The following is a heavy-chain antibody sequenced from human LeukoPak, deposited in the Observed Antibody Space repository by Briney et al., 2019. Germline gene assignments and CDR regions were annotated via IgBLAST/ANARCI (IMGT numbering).Heavy chain of an antibody. V-gene: IGHV3-23*01. Sequence: PGGSLRLSCAASGFNFNNFAMSWVRQATRKGLEWLSAMTGPADTTYYAESVKGRFTISRDYSKSMVFLQMNSLRVEDTAIYYCAKGAKIDHWGQGTLVTVST. CDR3: AKGAKIDH. CDR2: MTGPADTT. CDR1: GFNFNNFA. J-gene: IGHJ4*02.